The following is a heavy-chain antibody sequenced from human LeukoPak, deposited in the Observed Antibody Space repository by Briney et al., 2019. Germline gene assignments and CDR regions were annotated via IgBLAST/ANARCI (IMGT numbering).Heavy chain of an antibody. D-gene: IGHD1-14*01. Sequence: KSGGSLRLSCAASGFTFHDYAMHWVRQAPGKGLEWVSAISGSGGSTYYADSVKGRFTISRDNAKNSLYLQMNSLRAEDTAVYYCAREPNRAALFRGDDYWGQGTLVTVSS. CDR3: AREPNRAALFRGDDY. CDR1: GFTFHDYA. J-gene: IGHJ4*02. V-gene: IGHV3-21*01. CDR2: ISGSGGST.